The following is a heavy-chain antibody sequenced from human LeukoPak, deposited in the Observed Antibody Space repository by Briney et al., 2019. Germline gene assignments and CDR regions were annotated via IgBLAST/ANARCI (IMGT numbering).Heavy chain of an antibody. D-gene: IGHD1-26*01. CDR2: IYYSGTP. CDR3: ARGGIPLPY. CDR1: GGSISGYY. Sequence: PSETLSLACSVSGGSISGYYWSSIRQPPGKGLEWIGYIYYSGTPNYNSSLQSRVTISVDTSKNQFSLNLSSVTAADTAVYYCARGGIPLPYWGQGTLVTVSS. V-gene: IGHV4-59*01. J-gene: IGHJ4*02.